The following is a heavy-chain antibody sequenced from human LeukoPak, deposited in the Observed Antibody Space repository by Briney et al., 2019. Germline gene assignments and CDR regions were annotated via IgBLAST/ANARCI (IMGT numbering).Heavy chain of an antibody. CDR1: GFTFTSSA. D-gene: IGHD3-10*01. V-gene: IGHV1-58*01. CDR3: AADSGSGSYYIDY. CDR2: IVVGSGNT. J-gene: IGHJ4*02. Sequence: SVQVSCKASGFTFTSSAVQWVRQARGQRLEWIGWIVVGSGNTNYAQKFQERVTITRDMSTSTAYMELSSLRSEDTAVYYCAADSGSGSYYIDYWGQGTPVTVSS.